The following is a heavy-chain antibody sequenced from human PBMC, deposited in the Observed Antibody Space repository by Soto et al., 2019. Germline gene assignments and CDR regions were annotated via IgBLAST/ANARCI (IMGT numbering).Heavy chain of an antibody. J-gene: IGHJ6*02. V-gene: IGHV4-59*01. Sequence: SETLSLTCTVSGGSLSSYYWSWIRQPPGKGLEWIGYIYYSGSTNYNPSLKSRVTLSVDTSKNQFSLKLSSVTAADTAVYYCARDRPKVVTDGVGYYGMDVWRQGTTVTVSS. CDR2: IYYSGST. D-gene: IGHD2-15*01. CDR3: ARDRPKVVTDGVGYYGMDV. CDR1: GGSLSSYY.